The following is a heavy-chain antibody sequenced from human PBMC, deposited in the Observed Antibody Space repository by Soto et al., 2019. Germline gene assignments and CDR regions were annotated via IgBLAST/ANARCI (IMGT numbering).Heavy chain of an antibody. D-gene: IGHD2-2*01. CDR3: ATAAWDCSSTSCYFDY. CDR1: GFTFISYA. CDR2: LSYDGSNK. V-gene: IGHV3-30-3*01. J-gene: IGHJ4*02. Sequence: GGSLRLSCAASGFTFISYAVHWVRQATGKGLEWVAVLSYDGSNKYYADSVKGRFTISRDNSKNTLYLQMNSLRAEDTAVYCCATAAWDCSSTSCYFDYWGQGTLVTVSS.